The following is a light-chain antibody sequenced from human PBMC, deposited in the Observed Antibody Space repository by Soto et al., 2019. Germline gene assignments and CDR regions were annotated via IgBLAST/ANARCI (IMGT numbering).Light chain of an antibody. Sequence: EIVLTQSPATLSVSPGERATLSFRASQSVSSNLAWYQQKPGQAPRLLIYGASSRATGIPDRFSGSGSGTDFTLTISRLEPEDFAVYYCQQYGSSRWTFGQGTKVDI. CDR3: QQYGSSRWT. CDR2: GAS. J-gene: IGKJ1*01. V-gene: IGKV3-20*01. CDR1: QSVSSN.